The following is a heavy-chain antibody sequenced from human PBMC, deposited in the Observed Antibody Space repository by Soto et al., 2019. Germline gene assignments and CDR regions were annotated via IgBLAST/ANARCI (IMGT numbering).Heavy chain of an antibody. D-gene: IGHD3-9*01. CDR1: GFTFNSYA. J-gene: IGHJ3*02. CDR3: AKSLVYYDILTGYYTDADAFDI. CDR2: ISSYGADT. V-gene: IGHV3-64D*06. Sequence: EVQLVESGGTLVQPGGSLRLSCSASGFTFNSYAMHWVRQAPGKGLEFVSAISSYGADTYYADSVKGRFAISRDNSKNTLYLQMSSLRAEDTALYYCAKSLVYYDILTGYYTDADAFDIWGQGTMVTVSS.